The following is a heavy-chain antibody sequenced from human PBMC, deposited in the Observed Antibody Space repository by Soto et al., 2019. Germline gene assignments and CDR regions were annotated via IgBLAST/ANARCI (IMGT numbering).Heavy chain of an antibody. Sequence: ASVKVSCKASGYTFTSYGISWVRQAPGQGLEWMGWTSAYNGNTNYAQKLQGRVTMTTDTSTSTAYMELRSLRSDDTAVYYCARDYYDSSGYYDHYWGQGTLVTVSS. D-gene: IGHD3-22*01. CDR2: TSAYNGNT. CDR1: GYTFTSYG. CDR3: ARDYYDSSGYYDHY. V-gene: IGHV1-18*04. J-gene: IGHJ4*02.